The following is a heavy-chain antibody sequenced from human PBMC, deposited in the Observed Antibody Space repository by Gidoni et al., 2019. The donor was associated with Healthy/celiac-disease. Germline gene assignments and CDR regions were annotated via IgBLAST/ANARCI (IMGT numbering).Heavy chain of an antibody. J-gene: IGHJ4*02. Sequence: QVQLQESGPGLVKPSQTLSLTCTVSGGSISSGSYYWSWIRQPAGKGLEWIGRIYTSGSTNYNPSLKSRVTMSVDTSKNQFSLKLSSVTAADTAVYYCAREMATVPGPYYFDYWGQGTLVTVSS. CDR1: GGSISSGSYY. V-gene: IGHV4-61*02. CDR3: AREMATVPGPYYFDY. CDR2: IYTSGST.